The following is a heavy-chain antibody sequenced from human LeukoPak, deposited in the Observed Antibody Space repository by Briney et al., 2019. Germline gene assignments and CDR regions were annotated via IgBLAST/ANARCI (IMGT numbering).Heavy chain of an antibody. CDR3: ARAPYDILTGYSLNWFAP. CDR2: INGDNGNT. Sequence: GASVKVSCKASGYTFTTYAMHWVRQAPGQRLEWMGWINGDNGNTKYSQKFQGRVTITRDTSTYTAYMELRSLSSADTAVYFCARAPYDILTGYSLNWFAPWGQGTLVTVSS. J-gene: IGHJ5*02. D-gene: IGHD3-9*01. V-gene: IGHV1-3*01. CDR1: GYTFTTYA.